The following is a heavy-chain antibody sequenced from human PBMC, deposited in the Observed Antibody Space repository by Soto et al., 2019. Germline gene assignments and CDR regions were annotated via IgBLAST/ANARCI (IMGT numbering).Heavy chain of an antibody. J-gene: IGHJ6*02. CDR2: IIPIFGTA. D-gene: IGHD2-2*01. V-gene: IGHV1-69*01. CDR1: GGTFSSYA. Sequence: QVQLVQSGAEVKKPGSSVKVSCKASGGTFSSYAISWVRQAPGQGLEWMGGIIPIFGTANYAQKFQGRVTITADESTSTAYRELSSLRSEDTAVYYCARGYCSSTSCPLGMDVWGQGTTVTVSS. CDR3: ARGYCSSTSCPLGMDV.